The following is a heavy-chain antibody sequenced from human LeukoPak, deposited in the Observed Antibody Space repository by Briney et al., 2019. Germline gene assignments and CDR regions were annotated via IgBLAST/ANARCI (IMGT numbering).Heavy chain of an antibody. V-gene: IGHV4-59*01. CDR3: ARDRGSQPFIDY. CDR2: VYYSGST. Sequence: SETLSLTCTVSGGSISSDYWTWIRQPPGKGLEWIGYVYYSGSTNYNPSLKSRVTISVDTSKNQFSLKLSSVTAADTAVYYCARDRGSQPFIDYWGQGTLVTVSS. D-gene: IGHD1-26*01. J-gene: IGHJ4*02. CDR1: GGSISSDY.